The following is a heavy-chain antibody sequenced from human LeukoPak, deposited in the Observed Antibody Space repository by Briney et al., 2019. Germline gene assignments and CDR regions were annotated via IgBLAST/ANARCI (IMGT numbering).Heavy chain of an antibody. J-gene: IGHJ4*02. D-gene: IGHD3-22*01. CDR1: GGSISSSSYY. V-gene: IGHV4-39*01. CDR2: IYYSGST. CDR3: ARGSPPNDSSGYYLDY. Sequence: PSETLSLTCTVSGGSISSSSYYWGWIRQPPGKGLEWIGSIYYSGSTYYNPSLKSRVTISVDTSKNQFSLKLSSVTAADTAVYYCARGSPPNDSSGYYLDYWGQGTLVTVSS.